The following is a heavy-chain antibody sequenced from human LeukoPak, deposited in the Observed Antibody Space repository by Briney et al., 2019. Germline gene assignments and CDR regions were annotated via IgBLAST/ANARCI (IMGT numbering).Heavy chain of an antibody. V-gene: IGHV3-53*01. J-gene: IGHJ4*02. CDR1: GFTVSSNY. D-gene: IGHD5-24*01. CDR3: ARDRYDYNPFDY. Sequence: PGGSLRLSCAASGFTVSSNYMSWVRQAPGKGLEWVSVIYSGGSTSYADSVKGRFTISRDISKNTLYLQMNSLRAEDTAVYYCARDRYDYNPFDYWGQGTLVTVSS. CDR2: IYSGGST.